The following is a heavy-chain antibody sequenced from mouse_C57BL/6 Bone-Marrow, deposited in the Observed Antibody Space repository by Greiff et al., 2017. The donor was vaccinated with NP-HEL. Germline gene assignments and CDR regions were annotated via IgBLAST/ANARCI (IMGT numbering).Heavy chain of an antibody. CDR3: ASPYDYDVAWFAY. V-gene: IGHV5-6*01. D-gene: IGHD2-4*01. CDR1: GFTFSSYG. J-gene: IGHJ3*01. CDR2: ISSGGSYT. Sequence: DVHLVESGGDLVKPGGSLKLSCAASGFTFSSYGMSWVRQTPDKRLEWVATISSGGSYTYYPDSVKGRFTISRDNAKYTLYLQMSSLKSEDTAMYYCASPYDYDVAWFAYWGQGNLVTVSA.